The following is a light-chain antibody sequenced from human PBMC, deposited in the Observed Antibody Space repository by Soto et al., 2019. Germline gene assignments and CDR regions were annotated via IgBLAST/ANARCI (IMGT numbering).Light chain of an antibody. J-gene: IGKJ4*01. CDR3: QQRSNWPPLT. V-gene: IGKV3-11*01. CDR1: QSFSSY. CDR2: DAS. Sequence: VLTQSPATLSLSPVERATLSCRASQSFSSYLAWYQQKPGQAPRLLIYDASNRATGIPARFSGSGSGTDFTLTISSLEPEDFAVYYCQQRSNWPPLTFCGGTKVDIK.